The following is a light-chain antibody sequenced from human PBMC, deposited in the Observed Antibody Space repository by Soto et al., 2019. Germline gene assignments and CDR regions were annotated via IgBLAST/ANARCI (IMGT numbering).Light chain of an antibody. Sequence: DIQMTQSPSSLSASVGDRVTITCQASQDISNYLNWYQQKPGKAPKLLIYDASNLETGVPSRFSGSVSGTDFTFTISRLQPEDIAVYYCQQFGRSPGFTFGPGTIVDIK. CDR2: DAS. CDR1: QDISNY. V-gene: IGKV1-33*01. J-gene: IGKJ3*01. CDR3: QQFGRSPGFT.